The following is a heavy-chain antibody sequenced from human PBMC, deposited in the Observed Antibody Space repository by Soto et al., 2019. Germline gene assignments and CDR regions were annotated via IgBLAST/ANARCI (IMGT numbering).Heavy chain of an antibody. V-gene: IGHV1-24*01. J-gene: IGHJ6*02. Sequence: ASVKVSCKVSGYTLTELSMHWVRQAPGKGLEWMGGFDPEDGETIYAQKFQGRVTMTEDTSTDTAYMELSSLRSEDTAVYYCATVDTAMVTYYYGMDVWGQGTTVTVSS. CDR1: GYTLTELS. D-gene: IGHD5-18*01. CDR2: FDPEDGET. CDR3: ATVDTAMVTYYYGMDV.